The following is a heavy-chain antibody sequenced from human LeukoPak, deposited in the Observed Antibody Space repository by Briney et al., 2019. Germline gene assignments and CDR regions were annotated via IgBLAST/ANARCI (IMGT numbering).Heavy chain of an antibody. Sequence: SETLSLTCAVYGGSLSAYYWTFIRQSPEKGLEWIGEISHSGGTNYNPSLRSRVTISVDTSKNQFSLKLNSVTAADTAIYYCATFRRGIGFEFWDQGALVTVSS. V-gene: IGHV4-34*01. D-gene: IGHD3-16*01. J-gene: IGHJ4*02. CDR2: ISHSGGT. CDR3: ATFRRGIGFEF. CDR1: GGSLSAYY.